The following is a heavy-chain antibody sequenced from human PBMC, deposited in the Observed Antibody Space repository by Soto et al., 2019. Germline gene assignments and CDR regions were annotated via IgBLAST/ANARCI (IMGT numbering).Heavy chain of an antibody. J-gene: IGHJ4*02. CDR1: GGSISSAGYY. D-gene: IGHD3-3*01. CDR2: IYYSGST. CDR3: ARSPTLRQPFDY. Sequence: QVQLQESGPGLVKPSQTLSLTCTVSGGSISSAGYYWSWIRQHPGKGLEWIVYIYYSGSTYYNPSLKSRVTISVDTSKNQFSLKLSSVTAADTAVYYCARSPTLRQPFDYWGQGTLVTVSS. V-gene: IGHV4-31*03.